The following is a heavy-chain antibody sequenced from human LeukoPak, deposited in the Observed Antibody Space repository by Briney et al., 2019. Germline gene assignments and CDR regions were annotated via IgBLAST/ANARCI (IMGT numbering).Heavy chain of an antibody. CDR2: MYYSGST. D-gene: IGHD5-24*01. V-gene: IGHV4-39*07. Sequence: SETLSLTCTLWGGSKSSSRDLGAWVRQAPAEGLEWNGSMYYSGSTHHNPSLKSRRHISVETPKNQFSLKLSPVTAADAAVYYCARAVEMATLSGSFDPWGQGTLVTVSS. J-gene: IGHJ5*02. CDR1: GGSKSSSRDL. CDR3: ARAVEMATLSGSFDP.